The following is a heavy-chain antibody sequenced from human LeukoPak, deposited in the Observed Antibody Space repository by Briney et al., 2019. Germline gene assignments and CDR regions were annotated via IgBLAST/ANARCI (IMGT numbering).Heavy chain of an antibody. CDR2: IHRDGST. J-gene: IGHJ4*02. CDR3: ARDGEHVLAHDY. D-gene: IGHD3-10*01. V-gene: IGHV3-66*01. CDR1: GFTVSTNY. Sequence: PGRSLRLSCAASGFTVSTNYMSWVRQAPGKGLEWVSIIHRDGSTYYADSVKGRFTTSRDNSKNTLYIQMNSLRAEDTGVYYCARDGEHVLAHDYWGQGTLVTVSS.